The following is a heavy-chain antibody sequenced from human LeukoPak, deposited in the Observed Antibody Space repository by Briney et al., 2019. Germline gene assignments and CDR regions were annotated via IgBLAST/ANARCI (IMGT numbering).Heavy chain of an antibody. J-gene: IGHJ4*02. Sequence: GGSLRLSCAASGLSFSSYWMQWVRQDPGKGLVWVSSINGDGSRTTYADSMKGRFTISRDNAKNTLFLQMNSLRAEDMAVYYCRTYRWGDSFEFWGQGILVTVSS. V-gene: IGHV3-74*03. CDR1: GLSFSSYW. CDR2: INGDGSRT. D-gene: IGHD3-16*01. CDR3: RTYRWGDSFEF.